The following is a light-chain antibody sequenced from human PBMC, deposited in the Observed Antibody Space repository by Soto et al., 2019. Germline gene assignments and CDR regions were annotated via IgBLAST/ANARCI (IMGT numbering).Light chain of an antibody. CDR1: QTITNC. CDR2: ATD. Sequence: DIQMTQSPSSLSAAVGDRVTITGRASQTITNCLNWYQQQSGKAPKLLIYATDTLQSGVPSRFSRTGSGTDYTLTISSLQPEDFATYYCQQSYNTPQTFGQGTKVDI. CDR3: QQSYNTPQT. V-gene: IGKV1-39*01. J-gene: IGKJ1*01.